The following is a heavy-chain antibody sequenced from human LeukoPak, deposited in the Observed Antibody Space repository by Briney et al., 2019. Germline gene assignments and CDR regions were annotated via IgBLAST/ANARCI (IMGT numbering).Heavy chain of an antibody. Sequence: GGSLRLSCAASGFTFSSYSMNWVRQAPGKGLEWVSYISSSSNTMYYADSVKGRFTISRDNAKNSLYLQMNSLRAEDTAVYYCAKDLSGRYDYFDYWGQGTLVTVSS. D-gene: IGHD5-12*01. CDR1: GFTFSSYS. CDR3: AKDLSGRYDYFDY. J-gene: IGHJ4*02. CDR2: ISSSSNTM. V-gene: IGHV3-48*01.